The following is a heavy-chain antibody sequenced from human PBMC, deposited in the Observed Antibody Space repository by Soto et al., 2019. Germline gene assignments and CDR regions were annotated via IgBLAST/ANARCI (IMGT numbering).Heavy chain of an antibody. CDR2: IYYSGST. CDR3: ASGHMVRGVITYYYYYMDV. D-gene: IGHD3-10*01. CDR1: GGSISSGGYY. J-gene: IGHJ6*03. Sequence: QVQLQESGPGLVKPSQTLSLTCTVSGGSISSGGYYWSWIRQHPGKGLEWIGYIYYSGSTYYNPSLKSRVTISLDTSKNQFSLKLSSVTAADTAVYYCASGHMVRGVITYYYYYMDVWGKGTTVTVSS. V-gene: IGHV4-31*03.